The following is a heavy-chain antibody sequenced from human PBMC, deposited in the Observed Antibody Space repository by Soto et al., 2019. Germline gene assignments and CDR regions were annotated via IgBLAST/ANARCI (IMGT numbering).Heavy chain of an antibody. CDR2: ISASGVST. V-gene: IGHV3-23*01. CDR3: AKDRKTGSGWYWDY. CDR1: GFTFSSYA. J-gene: IGHJ4*02. D-gene: IGHD6-19*01. Sequence: GGSLRLSCAASGFTFSSYAMSWVRQAPGKGLEWVSGISASGVSTYYADSVKGRFTISRDNSENTLYLQMNSLRAEDTALYYCAKDRKTGSGWYWDYSGQGTLVTVSS.